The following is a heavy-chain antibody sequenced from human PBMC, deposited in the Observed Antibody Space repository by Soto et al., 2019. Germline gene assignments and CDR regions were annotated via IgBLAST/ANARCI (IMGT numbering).Heavy chain of an antibody. V-gene: IGHV3-30-3*01. CDR2: ISHDGNNK. D-gene: IGHD2-8*01. Sequence: PGGSLRLSCAASGFTFNRHPLHWVRQAPGKGLEWVAVISHDGNNKYYAESVKGRFTISRDNSMNMLYLQMHGLRTEDTAIFYCARASGHIYATLHGPFDHWGQGALVTVSS. J-gene: IGHJ4*02. CDR3: ARASGHIYATLHGPFDH. CDR1: GFTFNRHP.